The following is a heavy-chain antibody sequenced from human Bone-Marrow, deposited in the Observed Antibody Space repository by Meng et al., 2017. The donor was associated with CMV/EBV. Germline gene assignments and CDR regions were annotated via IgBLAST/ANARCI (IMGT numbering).Heavy chain of an antibody. J-gene: IGHJ4*02. Sequence: GGSLRLSCAASGFTFSSYWMHWVRQDPGKGLVWVSRINSDGSSTSYADSVKGRFTISRDNAKNTLYLQMNSLRAEDTAVYYCARDGEYYDFWSGLPDYWGQGTLVTVSS. V-gene: IGHV3-74*01. D-gene: IGHD3-3*01. CDR1: GFTFSSYW. CDR2: INSDGSST. CDR3: ARDGEYYDFWSGLPDY.